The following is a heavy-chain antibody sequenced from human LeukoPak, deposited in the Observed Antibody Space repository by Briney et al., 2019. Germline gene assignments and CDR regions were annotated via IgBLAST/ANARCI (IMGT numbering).Heavy chain of an antibody. CDR1: GGTFSSYA. CDR3: AHIGVGDYDYGMDV. Sequence: SVTVSCKASGGTFSSYAISWVRQAPGQGLEWMGRIIPIFGIANYAQKFQGRVTITADKSTSTAYMELSSLRSEDTAVYYCAHIGVGDYDYGMDVWGQGTTVTVSS. CDR2: IIPIFGIA. D-gene: IGHD2-2*01. V-gene: IGHV1-69*04. J-gene: IGHJ6*02.